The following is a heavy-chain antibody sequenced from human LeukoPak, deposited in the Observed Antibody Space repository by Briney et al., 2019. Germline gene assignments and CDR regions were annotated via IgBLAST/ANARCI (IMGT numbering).Heavy chain of an antibody. Sequence: ASETLSLTCTVSGDSISSGSYYWSWIRQPAGKGLEWIGRIYTSGSTNYNPSLKSRVIISVDTSKNQFSLKLNSVTAADTAVYYCARGYDVLTAYPPTQLFDPWGQGTLVTVSS. CDR1: GDSISSGSYY. CDR2: IYTSGST. J-gene: IGHJ5*02. V-gene: IGHV4-61*02. D-gene: IGHD3-9*01. CDR3: ARGYDVLTAYPPTQLFDP.